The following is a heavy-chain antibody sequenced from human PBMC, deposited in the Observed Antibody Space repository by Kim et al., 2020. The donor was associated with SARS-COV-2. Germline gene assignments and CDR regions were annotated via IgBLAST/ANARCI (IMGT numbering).Heavy chain of an antibody. D-gene: IGHD6-13*01. Sequence: KYYANSVKGRFTSSRDNSKNTLYLQMNSRRAEDTAVYYCARDRQQLGFDYWGQGTLVTVSS. CDR2: K. V-gene: IGHV3-30*01. J-gene: IGHJ4*02. CDR3: ARDRQQLGFDY.